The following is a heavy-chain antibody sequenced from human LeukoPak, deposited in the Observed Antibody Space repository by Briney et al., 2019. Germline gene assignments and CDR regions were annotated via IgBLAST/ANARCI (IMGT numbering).Heavy chain of an antibody. CDR1: GFAFNTFN. CDR2: ITTRNPTR. V-gene: IGHV3-21*04. Sequence: PGGSLRLSCAASGFAFNTFNMHWGRQAPGKGLEWVSSITTRNPTRYYADSVKGRFTISRDNSKNTLYLQLNSLRAEDTAVYYCAKSGLNRFDYWGQGTLVTVSS. D-gene: IGHD2-15*01. CDR3: AKSGLNRFDY. J-gene: IGHJ4*02.